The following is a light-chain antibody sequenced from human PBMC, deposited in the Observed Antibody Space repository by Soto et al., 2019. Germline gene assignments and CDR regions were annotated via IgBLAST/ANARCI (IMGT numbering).Light chain of an antibody. CDR3: LQDYVYPWT. Sequence: AIQVTQSPSSLSASVGDRVTISCRASQGIGNDLGWYQQKPGKAPKLLIYQASTLQTGVASRFSGSGSVTDFTLTISSLQPEDFATYYCLQDYVYPWTFGQGTKVEV. J-gene: IGKJ1*01. CDR2: QAS. CDR1: QGIGND. V-gene: IGKV1-6*01.